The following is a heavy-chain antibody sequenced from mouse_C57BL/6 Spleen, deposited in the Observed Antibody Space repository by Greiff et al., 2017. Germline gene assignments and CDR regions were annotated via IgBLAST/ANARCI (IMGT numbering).Heavy chain of an antibody. D-gene: IGHD2-1*01. J-gene: IGHJ4*01. CDR1: GFTFSSYA. V-gene: IGHV5-4*01. CDR2: ISDGGSYT. Sequence: EVKLMESGGGLVKPGGSLKLSCAASGFTFSSYAMSWVRQTPEKRLEWVATISDGGSYTYYPDNVKGRFTISRDNAKNNLYLQMSHLKSEDTAMYYCAREGNCVDYWGQGTSVTVSS. CDR3: AREGNCVDY.